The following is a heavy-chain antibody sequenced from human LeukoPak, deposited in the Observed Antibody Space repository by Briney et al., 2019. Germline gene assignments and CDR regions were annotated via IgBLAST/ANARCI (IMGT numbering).Heavy chain of an antibody. V-gene: IGHV4-59*01. CDR2: IYYSGST. CDR3: ARDWGSGSYYYYMDV. Sequence: NPSETLSLTCTVSGGSISSYYWSWIRQPPGKGLEWIGYIYYSGSTNYNPSHKSRVTISVDTSKNQFSLKLSSVTAADTTVYYCARDWGSGSYYYYMDVWGKGTPVTVSS. J-gene: IGHJ6*03. CDR1: GGSISSYY. D-gene: IGHD3-10*01.